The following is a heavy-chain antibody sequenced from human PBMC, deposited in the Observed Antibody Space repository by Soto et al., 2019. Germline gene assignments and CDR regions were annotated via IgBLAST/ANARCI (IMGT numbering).Heavy chain of an antibody. CDR2: ISYDGSNK. CDR1: GFTFSSYG. V-gene: IGHV3-30*18. Sequence: QVQLVESGGGVVQPGRSLRLSCAASGFTFSSYGMHWVRQAPGKGLEWVAVISYDGSNKYYADSVKGRFTISRDNSKNTXYXXMNSLRAEDTAVYYCAKDEGATISVDHYYYSGMDVWGQGTTVTVSS. D-gene: IGHD5-12*01. CDR3: AKDEGATISVDHYYYSGMDV. J-gene: IGHJ6*02.